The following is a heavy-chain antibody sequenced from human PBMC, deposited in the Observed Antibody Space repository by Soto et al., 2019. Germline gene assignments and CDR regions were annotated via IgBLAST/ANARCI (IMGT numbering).Heavy chain of an antibody. D-gene: IGHD7-27*01. J-gene: IGHJ3*02. Sequence: GGSLRLSCAASGFTFSSYSMNWVRQAPGKGLEWVSSISSSSSYIYYADSVKGRFTISRDNAKNSLYLQMNSLRAEDTAVYSCASSSQTGDRAFDIWGQGTMVTVSS. CDR2: ISSSSSYI. CDR1: GFTFSSYS. V-gene: IGHV3-21*01. CDR3: ASSSQTGDRAFDI.